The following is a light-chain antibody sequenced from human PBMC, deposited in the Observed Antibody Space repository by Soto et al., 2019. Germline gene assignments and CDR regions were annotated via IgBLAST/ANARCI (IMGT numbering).Light chain of an antibody. CDR1: QSINTW. J-gene: IGKJ1*01. Sequence: DIQMTQSPSILSASVGDRVTIPCRASQSINTWLAWYQQKPGKAPKLLIYKASSLEGGVPSRFSGSGSGTQFSLTIASLQPDDFATYYCQQYNSYWTFGQGTKVDIK. CDR2: KAS. V-gene: IGKV1-5*03. CDR3: QQYNSYWT.